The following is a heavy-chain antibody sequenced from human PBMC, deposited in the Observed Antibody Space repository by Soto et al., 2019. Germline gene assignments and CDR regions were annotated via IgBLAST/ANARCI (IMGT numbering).Heavy chain of an antibody. V-gene: IGHV4-34*01. CDR2: INHSGST. CDR3: ARGTRTTVTTFYYYYGMDV. D-gene: IGHD4-17*01. CDR1: GGSFSGYY. J-gene: IGHJ6*02. Sequence: WETLSLTCAVYGGSFSGYYWSWIRQPPGKGLEWIGEINHSGSTNYNPSLKSRVTISVDTSKNQFSLKLSSVTAADTAVYYCARGTRTTVTTFYYYYGMDVWGQGTTVTVSS.